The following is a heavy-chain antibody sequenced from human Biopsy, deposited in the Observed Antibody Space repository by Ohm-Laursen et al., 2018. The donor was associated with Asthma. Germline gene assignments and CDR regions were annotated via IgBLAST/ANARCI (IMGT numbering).Heavy chain of an antibody. CDR1: GGSISSGGYS. J-gene: IGHJ6*02. V-gene: IGHV4-30-2*01. D-gene: IGHD6-13*01. CDR3: ARITNDRIAAAGRYYYYGMDV. CDR2: IYHSGST. Sequence: SDTLSLTCSVSGGSISSGGYSWSWIRQPPGKGLEWIGYIYHSGSTYYNPSLKSRVTISVDRSKNQFSLKLSSVTAADTAVYYCARITNDRIAAAGRYYYYGMDVWGQGTTVTVSS.